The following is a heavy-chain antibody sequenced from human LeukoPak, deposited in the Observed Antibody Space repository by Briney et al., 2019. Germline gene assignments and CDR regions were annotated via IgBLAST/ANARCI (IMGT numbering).Heavy chain of an antibody. Sequence: SETLSLTCAVYGGPLSYYYWNWIRQPPGKGLEWIGEINHRGSTNFNPSLNSRLTISVDTSKNQFSLKLTSVTAADTAVYYCARTTVVTPSAFDIWGQGTLVTVSS. V-gene: IGHV4-34*01. CDR1: GGPLSYYY. D-gene: IGHD4-17*01. CDR2: INHRGST. J-gene: IGHJ3*02. CDR3: ARTTVVTPSAFDI.